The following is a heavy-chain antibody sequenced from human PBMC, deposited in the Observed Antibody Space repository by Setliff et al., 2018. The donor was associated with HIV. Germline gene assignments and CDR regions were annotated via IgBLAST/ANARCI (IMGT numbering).Heavy chain of an antibody. D-gene: IGHD3-3*01. CDR1: GGSISSGSYY. J-gene: IGHJ4*02. V-gene: IGHV4-61*02. Sequence: SETLSLTCTVSGGSISSGSYYWSWIRQPAGKGLEWIGRIHTSGNTNYNPSLKSRVTISVDTSKNQFSLELSSVTAADTAVFYCARVPFTTGFDYWGQGILVTVSS. CDR3: ARVPFTTGFDY. CDR2: IHTSGNT.